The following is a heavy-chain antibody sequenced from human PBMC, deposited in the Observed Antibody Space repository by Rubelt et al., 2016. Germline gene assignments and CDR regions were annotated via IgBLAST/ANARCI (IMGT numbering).Heavy chain of an antibody. V-gene: IGHV4-31*03. CDR3: ARDLYCSGGSCYPDAFDI. J-gene: IGHJ3*02. CDR1: GGSISSSVYY. Sequence: QLQLQESGPGLVKPSETLSLICTVSGGSISSSVYYWSWIRQHPGKGLEWIGYIYYSWSPYYNPSLKGRVSMSGEPSKNQFSLKLSSVTAADTAVYYCARDLYCSGGSCYPDAFDIWGQGTMVTVSS. D-gene: IGHD2-15*01. CDR2: IYYSWSP.